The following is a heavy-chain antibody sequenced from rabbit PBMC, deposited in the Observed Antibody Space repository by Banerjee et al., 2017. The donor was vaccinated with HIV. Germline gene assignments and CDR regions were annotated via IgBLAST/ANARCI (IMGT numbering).Heavy chain of an antibody. D-gene: IGHD1-1*01. CDR3: ARGANTYHTRLDL. V-gene: IGHV1S45*01. CDR1: GFDLSSYYY. Sequence: QEQLVESGGGLVQPEGSLTLTCTASGFDLSSYYYMCWVRQAPGKGLEWIACIVAGGSGTTYYATWAKGRFTISESSSTTVTLQMTSLTVADTATYFCARGANTYHTRLDLWGPGTLVTVS. J-gene: IGHJ3*01. CDR2: IVAGGSGTT.